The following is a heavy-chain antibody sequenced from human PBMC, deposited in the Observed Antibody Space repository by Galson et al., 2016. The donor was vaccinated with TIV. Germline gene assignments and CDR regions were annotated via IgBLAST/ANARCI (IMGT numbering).Heavy chain of an antibody. CDR3: ARTQGCSSTSCYMLYYYYYGMDV. D-gene: IGHD2-2*02. J-gene: IGHJ6*02. Sequence: ETLSLTCTVSGGSISSSSYYWGWIRQPPGKGLEWIGSISYSGGTYYNPSLKSRVTISVDTSKNQFSLKLSSVTAADTAVYYCARTQGCSSTSCYMLYYYYYGMDVWGQGTTVTVSS. CDR2: ISYSGGT. V-gene: IGHV4-39*01. CDR1: GGSISSSSYY.